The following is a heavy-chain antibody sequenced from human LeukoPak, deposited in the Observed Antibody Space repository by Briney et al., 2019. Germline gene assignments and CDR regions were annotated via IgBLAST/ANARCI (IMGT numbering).Heavy chain of an antibody. Sequence: GGSLRLSCAASGFTVSSNYVSWVRQAPGKGLEWVSVIYSGDNTYYADSVKGRFTISREKSKNTLYLEMKSLRTEDTAVYYCAGTPGGYDSAWGSPVRYFDYWGQGTLVTVSS. D-gene: IGHD3-16*01. J-gene: IGHJ4*02. CDR1: GFTVSSNY. V-gene: IGHV3-66*02. CDR3: AGTPGGYDSAWGSPVRYFDY. CDR2: IYSGDNT.